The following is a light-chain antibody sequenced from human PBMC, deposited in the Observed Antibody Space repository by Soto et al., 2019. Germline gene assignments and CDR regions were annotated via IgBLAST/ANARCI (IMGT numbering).Light chain of an antibody. J-gene: IGKJ1*01. V-gene: IGKV3-20*01. CDR3: MQALQTPRT. CDR1: QSLSSSY. CDR2: GAS. Sequence: EIVLTQSPGTLSLSPGERGTLSCRANQSLSSSYLAWYQQKPGQAPRLLIHGASSRAAGIPDRFSGSGSGTDFTLKISRVEAEDVGVYYCMQALQTPRTFGQGTKVDIK.